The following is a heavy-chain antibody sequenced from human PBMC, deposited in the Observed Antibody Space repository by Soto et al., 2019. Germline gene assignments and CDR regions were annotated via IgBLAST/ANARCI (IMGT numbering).Heavy chain of an antibody. Sequence: GESLKISCKGSGYSFTSYWISWVRQMPGKGLEWMGRIDPSDSYTNYSPSFQGHVTISADKSISTAYLQWSSLKASDTAMYYCARADIVLMVYAKYYYGMDVWGQGTTVTV. D-gene: IGHD2-8*01. CDR3: ARADIVLMVYAKYYYGMDV. V-gene: IGHV5-10-1*01. CDR1: GYSFTSYW. J-gene: IGHJ6*02. CDR2: IDPSDSYT.